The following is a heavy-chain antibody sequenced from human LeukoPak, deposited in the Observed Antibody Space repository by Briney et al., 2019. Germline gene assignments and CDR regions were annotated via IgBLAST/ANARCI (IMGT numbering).Heavy chain of an antibody. D-gene: IGHD6-19*01. J-gene: IGHJ5*02. CDR1: GYTFTGYY. CDR2: INPNSGGT. V-gene: IGHV1-2*02. Sequence: ASVKVSCKASGYTFTGYYMHWVRQAPGQGLEWMGWINPNSGGTNYAQKFQGRVTVTRDTSISTAYMELSRLRSDDTAVYYCAASVAGNNWFDPWGQGTLVTVSS. CDR3: AASVAGNNWFDP.